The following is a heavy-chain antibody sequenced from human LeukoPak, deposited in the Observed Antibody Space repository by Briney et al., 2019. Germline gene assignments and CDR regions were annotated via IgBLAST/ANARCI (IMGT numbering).Heavy chain of an antibody. D-gene: IGHD6-13*01. CDR1: GFTVSNNY. CDR2: ISSGGRT. Sequence: GGSLRLSCAASGFTVSNNYMNWVRQAPGKGLEWVSVISSGGRTYSADSVKGRFTISRDNSKNTLYLQMSSLRVEDTAVYYCARDGVGSSWTTLGSWGQGTLVTVSS. CDR3: ARDGVGSSWTTLGS. V-gene: IGHV3-66*01. J-gene: IGHJ4*02.